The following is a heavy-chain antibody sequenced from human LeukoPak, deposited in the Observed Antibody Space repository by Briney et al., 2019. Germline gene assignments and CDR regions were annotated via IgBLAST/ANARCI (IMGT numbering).Heavy chain of an antibody. CDR1: GGSISSYY. J-gene: IGHJ5*02. D-gene: IGHD3-3*01. CDR3: ARGGDFWSGYQRYNWFDP. Sequence: PSETLSLTCTVSGGSISSYYWSWIRQPPGKGLEWIGYIYYSGSTNYNPSLKSRVTISVDTSKNQFSLKLSSVTAADTAVYYCARGGDFWSGYQRYNWFDPWGQGTLVTVSS. V-gene: IGHV4-59*01. CDR2: IYYSGST.